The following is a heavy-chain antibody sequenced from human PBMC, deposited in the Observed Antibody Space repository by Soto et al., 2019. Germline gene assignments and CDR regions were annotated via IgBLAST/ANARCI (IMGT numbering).Heavy chain of an antibody. CDR2: IYSGGST. V-gene: IGHV3-53*04. D-gene: IGHD3-3*01. Sequence: VSLRLSCAASGFTVSSNYMSWVRQAPGKGLEWVSVIYSGGSTYYADSVKGRFTISRHNSKNTLYLQMNSLRAEDTAVYYCARGHPSSYYDFWSGYSGAFDIWGQGTMVTVSS. CDR3: ARGHPSSYYDFWSGYSGAFDI. J-gene: IGHJ3*02. CDR1: GFTVSSNY.